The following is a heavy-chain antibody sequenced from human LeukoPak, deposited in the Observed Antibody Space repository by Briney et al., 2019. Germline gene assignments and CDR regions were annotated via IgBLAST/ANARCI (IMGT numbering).Heavy chain of an antibody. CDR1: GGSINGYY. CDR2: VYYSGSS. CDR3: ARDLVGSSWSYGMDV. Sequence: KSSETLSLTCTVSGGSINGYYWTWIRQSPGKGLEWIGYVYYSGSSNYNPSLKSRVTISVDTSKNQFSLKLSSVTAADTAVYYCARDLVGSSWSYGMDVWGQGTTVTVSS. D-gene: IGHD6-13*01. J-gene: IGHJ6*02. V-gene: IGHV4-59*01.